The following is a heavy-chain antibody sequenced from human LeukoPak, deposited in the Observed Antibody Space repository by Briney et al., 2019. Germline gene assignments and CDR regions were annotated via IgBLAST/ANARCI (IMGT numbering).Heavy chain of an antibody. Sequence: SETLSLTCTVSGGSISSSSYYWGWIRQPPGKGLEWIGSIYYSGSTYYNPSLKSRVTISLDTSKNQFSLKLSSVTAADTAVYYCARDRSDYGGDIDIWGQGTMVTVSS. V-gene: IGHV4-39*07. CDR1: GGSISSSSYY. CDR2: IYYSGST. CDR3: ARDRSDYGGDIDI. J-gene: IGHJ3*02. D-gene: IGHD4-23*01.